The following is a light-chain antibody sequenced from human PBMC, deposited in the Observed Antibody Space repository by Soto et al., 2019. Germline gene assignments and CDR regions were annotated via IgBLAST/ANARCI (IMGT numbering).Light chain of an antibody. Sequence: DIQMTQSPSSLSTSVGDRVTITCRASQAISNYLAWYQRKPGNVPKLLIYAASTLQSGVPSRFSGSGSGTDFTLTISSPQPEDVATYYCQRYDSAPYTFGQGTKLEIK. J-gene: IGKJ2*01. V-gene: IGKV1-27*01. CDR3: QRYDSAPYT. CDR2: AAS. CDR1: QAISNY.